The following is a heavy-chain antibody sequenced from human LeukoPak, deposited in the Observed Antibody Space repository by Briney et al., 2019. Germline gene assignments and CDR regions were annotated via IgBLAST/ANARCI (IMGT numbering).Heavy chain of an antibody. CDR1: GFTFDDYA. J-gene: IGHJ6*03. Sequence: GGSLRLSCAASGFTFDDYAMHWVRQAPGKGLEWVSLISWDGGSAYYADSVKGRFTISRDNSKNSLYLQMNSLRAEDTALYYCARAPMVWAMVRGVSGNYYMDVWGKGTTVTVSS. V-gene: IGHV3-43D*03. CDR3: ARAPMVWAMVRGVSGNYYMDV. D-gene: IGHD3-10*01. CDR2: ISWDGGSA.